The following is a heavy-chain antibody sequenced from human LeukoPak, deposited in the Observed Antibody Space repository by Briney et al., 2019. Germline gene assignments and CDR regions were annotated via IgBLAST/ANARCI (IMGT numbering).Heavy chain of an antibody. CDR1: EFTLSRYA. J-gene: IGHJ6*02. CDR3: AKAKTAGTSRYYYYGMDV. V-gene: IGHV3-23*01. Sequence: PGASLRLSCAASEFTLSRYAMTWVRQAPGKGLEWVSAISASGGSTYYADSVKGRFTISRDNSKNTLYLQMNSLRAEHTAVYCCAKAKTAGTSRYYYYGMDVWGQGTTVTVSS. D-gene: IGHD6-13*01. CDR2: ISASGGST.